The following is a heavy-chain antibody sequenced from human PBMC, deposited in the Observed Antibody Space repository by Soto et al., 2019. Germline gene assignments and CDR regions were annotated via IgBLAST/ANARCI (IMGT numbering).Heavy chain of an antibody. Sequence: ETLSLTCNVSGGSINDYYWTWIRQPPRKGLEWIGYIYYSGSAYYNPSLKSRVTISVDTSKNQFSLKLSSVAAADTAVYYCAREGYSYGSGSVYYGMDVWGQGTTVTVSS. CDR3: AREGYSYGSGSVYYGMDV. D-gene: IGHD3-10*01. CDR1: GGSINDYY. J-gene: IGHJ6*02. CDR2: IYYSGSA. V-gene: IGHV4-59*01.